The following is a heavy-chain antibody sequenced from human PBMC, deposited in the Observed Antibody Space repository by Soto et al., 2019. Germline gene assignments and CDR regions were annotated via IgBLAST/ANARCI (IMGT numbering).Heavy chain of an antibody. CDR3: ASKIDATTATSLDY. V-gene: IGHV1-3*01. J-gene: IGHJ4*02. D-gene: IGHD4-17*01. CDR1: GYTFSGSV. Sequence: QVQLVQSGAEVKKPGASVKVSCKASGYTFSGSVMHWVRQAPGQGLEWMGWINADNGNTKYSQKFQGRVTMTWDTSARTANMELGRLRSENTAIYYCASKIDATTATSLDYWGQGTLVTVSS. CDR2: INADNGNT.